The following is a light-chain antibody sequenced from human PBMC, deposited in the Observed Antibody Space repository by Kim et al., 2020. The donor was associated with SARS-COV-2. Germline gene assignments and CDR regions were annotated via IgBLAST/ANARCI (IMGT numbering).Light chain of an antibody. CDR3: QQTYSTPIT. CDR2: AAS. Sequence: ASVGDRVTITCRARQSISSYLNWYQQKPGKAPKLLIYAASSLQSGVPSRFSGSGSGTDFTLTISSLQPEDFATYYCQQTYSTPITFGQGTRLEIK. CDR1: QSISSY. J-gene: IGKJ5*01. V-gene: IGKV1-39*01.